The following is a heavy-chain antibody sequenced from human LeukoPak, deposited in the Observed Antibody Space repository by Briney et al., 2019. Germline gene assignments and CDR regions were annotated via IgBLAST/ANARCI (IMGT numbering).Heavy chain of an antibody. CDR1: GGSISSGSYY. CDR3: ARDTVKDRLGD. CDR2: IYTSGST. V-gene: IGHV4-61*02. Sequence: KPSETLSLTCTVSGGSISSGSYYWSWIRQPAGKGLEWIGRIYTSGSTNYNPSLKSRVTISVDTSKNQFSLKLSSVTAADTAVYYCARDTVKDRLGDWGQGTLVTVSS. D-gene: IGHD3-16*01. J-gene: IGHJ4*02.